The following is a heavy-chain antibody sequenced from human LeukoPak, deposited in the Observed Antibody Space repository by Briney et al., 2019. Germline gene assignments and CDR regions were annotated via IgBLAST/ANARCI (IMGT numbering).Heavy chain of an antibody. Sequence: GGSLRLSCAASGFTFSSYAMSWVRQAPGKGLEWVSAISGSGGSTYYADSVKGRFTISRDNSKNTLYLQMSSLRAEDTAVYYCVKADYYDSSGYFGGDWGQGTLVTVSS. CDR3: VKADYYDSSGYFGGD. J-gene: IGHJ4*02. V-gene: IGHV3-23*01. D-gene: IGHD3-22*01. CDR2: ISGSGGST. CDR1: GFTFSSYA.